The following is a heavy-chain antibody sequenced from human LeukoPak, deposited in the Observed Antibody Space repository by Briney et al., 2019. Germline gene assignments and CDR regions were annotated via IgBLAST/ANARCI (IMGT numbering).Heavy chain of an antibody. J-gene: IGHJ4*02. Sequence: ASVKVSCKASGYTFTGYYMHWVRQAPGQGLEWMGWINPNSGGTNYAQKFQGRVTMTRDTSISTAYMELSRLRSDDTAVYYCARNVAAAGKVHDYWGQGTPVTVSS. D-gene: IGHD6-13*01. V-gene: IGHV1-2*02. CDR3: ARNVAAAGKVHDY. CDR1: GYTFTGYY. CDR2: INPNSGGT.